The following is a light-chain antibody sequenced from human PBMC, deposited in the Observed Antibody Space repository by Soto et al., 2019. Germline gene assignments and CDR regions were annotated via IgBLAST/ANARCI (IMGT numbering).Light chain of an antibody. V-gene: IGKV1-39*01. CDR3: QQSYSTPYT. CDR2: AAS. CDR1: QSISSY. J-gene: IGKJ2*01. Sequence: DIPMTQSPSSLSASVGDRVTITCRARQSISSYLNWYKQKPGKAPKLLIYAASSLQSGVPSRFSGGGSGTDFTLTISSLQPEDFATYYGQQSYSTPYTFGQGTKLEIK.